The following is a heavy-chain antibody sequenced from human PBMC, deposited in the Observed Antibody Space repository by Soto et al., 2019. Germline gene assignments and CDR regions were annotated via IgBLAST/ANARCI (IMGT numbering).Heavy chain of an antibody. CDR2: ISYDGNNQ. V-gene: IGHV3-30-3*01. Sequence: QVYLVESGGGVVQPGRSLRLSCAASGFTFSKYAVQWVRQAPGKGLEWVALISYDGNNQFYADSVKGLFTISRDNSRNTLYLQMGSLRPEETAIYYCATYDYGDNNFWGQGTLVTVSS. J-gene: IGHJ4*02. CDR3: ATYDYGDNNF. D-gene: IGHD4-17*01. CDR1: GFTFSKYA.